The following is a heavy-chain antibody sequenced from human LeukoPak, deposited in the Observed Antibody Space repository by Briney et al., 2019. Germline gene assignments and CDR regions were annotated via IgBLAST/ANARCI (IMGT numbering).Heavy chain of an antibody. V-gene: IGHV4-39*01. Sequence: PSETLSLTCTVSGGSISSSSYYWGWIRQPPGKGLEWIGSIYYSGSTYYNPSLKSRVTISVDTSKNQFSLKLSSVTAADTAVYYCARLRQQWLVAAQHWGQGTLVTVSS. CDR2: IYYSGST. CDR3: ARLRQQWLVAAQH. D-gene: IGHD6-19*01. CDR1: GGSISSSSYY. J-gene: IGHJ1*01.